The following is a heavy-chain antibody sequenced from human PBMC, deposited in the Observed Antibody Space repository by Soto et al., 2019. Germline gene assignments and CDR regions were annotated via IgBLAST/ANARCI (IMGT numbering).Heavy chain of an antibody. V-gene: IGHV3-23*01. D-gene: IGHD4-17*01. CDR1: GFPFSSFA. Sequence: EVQLLESGGGLVQPGGSLGLSLEASGFPFSSFAWSWVRQAPGKGLEWVSAISGSGGSTYYADSVKGRFTISRDNSKNTLYLQMNSLRAEDTAVYYCAKAFYGHPFDYWGQGTLVTVSS. J-gene: IGHJ4*02. CDR2: ISGSGGST. CDR3: AKAFYGHPFDY.